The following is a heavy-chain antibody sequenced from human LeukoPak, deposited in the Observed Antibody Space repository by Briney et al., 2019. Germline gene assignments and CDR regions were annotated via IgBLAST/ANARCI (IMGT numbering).Heavy chain of an antibody. CDR2: INPNSDGT. V-gene: IGHV1-2*02. J-gene: IGHJ4*02. D-gene: IGHD5-18*01. CDR3: ARAYTAMILDY. Sequence: ASVKVSCKASGYTFTDYYMHWVRQAPGQGLEWVGWINPNSDGTNYAQKFQGRVTMTRDTSITTAYMELSSLRSEDTAVYYCARAYTAMILDYWGQGALVTVSS. CDR1: GYTFTDYY.